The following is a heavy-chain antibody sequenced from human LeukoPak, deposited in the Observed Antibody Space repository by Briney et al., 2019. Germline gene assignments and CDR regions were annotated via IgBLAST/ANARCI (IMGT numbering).Heavy chain of an antibody. CDR3: ARPQYGEQGIFKF. CDR1: GYSFTSYW. D-gene: IGHD3-3*02. CDR2: IYPDDSDT. Sequence: GESLKISCKGSGYSFTSYWIGWVRQMPGKGLEWMGIIYPDDSDTRYSPSFQGQVTISADKSISTAYLHWASLNASDSGMYYCARPQYGEQGIFKFWGQGTLVTVSS. J-gene: IGHJ4*02. V-gene: IGHV5-51*01.